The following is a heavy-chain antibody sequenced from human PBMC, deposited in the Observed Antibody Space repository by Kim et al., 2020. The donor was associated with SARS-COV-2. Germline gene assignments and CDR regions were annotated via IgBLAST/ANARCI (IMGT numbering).Heavy chain of an antibody. V-gene: IGHV3-30*04. CDR1: GFTFSSYA. J-gene: IGHJ6*02. Sequence: GGSLRLSCAASGFTFSSYAMHWVRQAPGKGLEWVAVISYDGSNKYYADSVKGRFTISRDNSKNTLYLQMNSLRAEDTAVYYCARSDYEPPYYYYYGMDVWGQGTTVTVSS. D-gene: IGHD4-17*01. CDR3: ARSDYEPPYYYYYGMDV. CDR2: ISYDGSNK.